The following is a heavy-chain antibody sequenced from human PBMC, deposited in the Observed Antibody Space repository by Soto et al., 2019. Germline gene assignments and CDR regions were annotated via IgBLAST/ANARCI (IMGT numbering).Heavy chain of an antibody. J-gene: IGHJ5*02. CDR3: ARPYYDSGSHYPNWFDP. V-gene: IGHV1-8*02. Sequence: ASVKVSCKASGYSLTSYNVNWVRQATGQGLEWMGWMNPNSGNTVYAQKFQGRVTMTRNTSITTAYMELSSLRSEDTAVYYCARPYYDSGSHYPNWFDPWGQGTLVTVSS. D-gene: IGHD3-10*01. CDR2: MNPNSGNT. CDR1: GYSLTSYN.